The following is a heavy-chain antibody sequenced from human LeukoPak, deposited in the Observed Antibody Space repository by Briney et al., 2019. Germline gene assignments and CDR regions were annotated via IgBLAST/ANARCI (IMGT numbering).Heavy chain of an antibody. CDR2: INPNSGGT. J-gene: IGHJ4*02. V-gene: IGHV1-2*02. CDR1: GYTFTSYD. CDR3: ARDLAYYYDSSGYYNFDY. Sequence: GASVKVSCKASGYTFTSYDINWVRQATGQGLEWMGWINPNSGGTNYAQKFQGRVTMTRDTSISTAYMELSRLRSDDTAVYYCARDLAYYYDSSGYYNFDYWGQGTLVTVSS. D-gene: IGHD3-22*01.